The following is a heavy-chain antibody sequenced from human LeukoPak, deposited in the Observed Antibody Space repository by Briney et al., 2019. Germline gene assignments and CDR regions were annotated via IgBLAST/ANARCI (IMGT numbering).Heavy chain of an antibody. CDR2: IYWDDDK. Sequence: SGPTLVKPTQTLTLTCTFSGFSLSTSGVGVGWIRQPPGKALEWLALIYWDDDKRYSPSLKSRLTITKDTSKNQVVLTMTNMDPVDTATYYCAHRRIGDYYDSSGYIFDYWGQGTLVTVSS. V-gene: IGHV2-5*02. CDR3: AHRRIGDYYDSSGYIFDY. CDR1: GFSLSTSGVG. J-gene: IGHJ4*02. D-gene: IGHD3-22*01.